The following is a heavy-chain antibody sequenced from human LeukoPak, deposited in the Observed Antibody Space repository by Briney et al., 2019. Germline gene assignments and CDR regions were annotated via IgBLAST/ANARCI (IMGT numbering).Heavy chain of an antibody. J-gene: IGHJ1*01. CDR3: AKDPLCSGGSCYGYFQH. Sequence: ETLSLTCAVYGGSFSGYYWSWIRQAPGKGLEWVSIISGSGDSAYYADSVKGRFTISRDNSKNTLYLQMNSLRAEDTAVYYCAKDPLCSGGSCYGYFQHWGQGTLVTVSS. D-gene: IGHD2-15*01. CDR2: ISGSGDSA. CDR1: GGSFSGYY. V-gene: IGHV3-23*01.